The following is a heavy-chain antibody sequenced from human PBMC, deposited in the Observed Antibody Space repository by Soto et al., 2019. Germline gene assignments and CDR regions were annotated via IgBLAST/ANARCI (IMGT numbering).Heavy chain of an antibody. CDR2: IHPNNGDT. Sequence: GASVKVSCKTSGYTFTGYYMHWVRQAPEQGLEWMGWIHPNNGDTNYAEKFQGGVTMTRDKSISTVYMELTRLTSDDTAVYYCARARGILYSYSYSIDVWGQGTTVTVSS. CDR1: GYTFTGYY. CDR3: ARARGILYSYSYSIDV. J-gene: IGHJ6*02. V-gene: IGHV1-2*02. D-gene: IGHD2-21*01.